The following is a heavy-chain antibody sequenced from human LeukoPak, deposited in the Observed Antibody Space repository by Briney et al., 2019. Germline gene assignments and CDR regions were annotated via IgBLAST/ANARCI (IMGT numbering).Heavy chain of an antibody. V-gene: IGHV3-30*18. CDR1: GFTFSTFA. Sequence: GRSLRLSCAASGFTFSTFAMHSVRQAPGKGLEWVTVISSDGRDKHYVDSLKGRFTISRDNSKNTLYLQMNSLRAEDTAVYYCAKDLKKIADYYFDCWGQGTLVTVSS. CDR2: ISSDGRDK. CDR3: AKDLKKIADYYFDC. J-gene: IGHJ4*02. D-gene: IGHD4/OR15-4a*01.